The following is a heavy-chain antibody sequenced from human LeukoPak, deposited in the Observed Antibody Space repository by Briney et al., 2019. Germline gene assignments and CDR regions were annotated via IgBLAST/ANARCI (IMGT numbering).Heavy chain of an antibody. CDR3: ARQEEVAGPDAHIDY. CDR2: IYYSGST. V-gene: IGHV4-39*01. D-gene: IGHD6-19*01. Sequence: SETLSLTCTVSGGSISSSSYYWGWIRQPPGKGLEWIGSIYYSGSTYYNPSLKSRVTISVDTSKNQFSLKLSSVTAADTAVYYCARQEEVAGPDAHIDYWGQGTLVTVSS. J-gene: IGHJ4*02. CDR1: GGSISSSSYY.